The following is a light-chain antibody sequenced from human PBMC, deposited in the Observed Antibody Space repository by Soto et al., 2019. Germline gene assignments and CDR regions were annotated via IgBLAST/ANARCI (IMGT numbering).Light chain of an antibody. CDR2: DVS. Sequence: QSALTHPASVSGSPGQSITISCTGTSNDLGGYNYVSWYQQHPGKAPKLMIYDVSKRPSGVPDRFSGSKSGNTASLTISGLQAEDEADYYCCSYAGSYTYVFGTVTKVTVL. J-gene: IGLJ1*01. CDR3: CSYAGSYTYV. CDR1: SNDLGGYNY. V-gene: IGLV2-11*01.